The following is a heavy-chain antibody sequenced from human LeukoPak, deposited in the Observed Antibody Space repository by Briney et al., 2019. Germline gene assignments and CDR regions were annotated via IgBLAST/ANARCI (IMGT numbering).Heavy chain of an antibody. Sequence: SETLSLTCTVSGGSISSSSYYWGWIRQPPGKGLEWIGSIYYSGSTNYNPSLKSRVTISVDTSKNQFSLKLSSVTAADTAVYYCARRASVAARPLNWFDPWGQGTLVTVSS. V-gene: IGHV4-39*07. CDR3: ARRASVAARPLNWFDP. D-gene: IGHD6-6*01. CDR2: IYYSGST. J-gene: IGHJ5*02. CDR1: GGSISSSSYY.